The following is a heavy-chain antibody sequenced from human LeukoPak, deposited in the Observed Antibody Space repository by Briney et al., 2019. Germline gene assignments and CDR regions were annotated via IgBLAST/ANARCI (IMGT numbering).Heavy chain of an antibody. CDR2: ISSSSSTI. V-gene: IGHV3-48*01. D-gene: IGHD3-3*01. CDR3: ASYDFWSGYYTYYMDV. Sequence: AGGSLRLSCAASGFTFSSYSMNRVRQAPGKGLEWVSYISSSSSTIYYADSVKGRFTISRDNAENSLYLQMNSLRAEDTAVYYCASYDFWSGYYTYYMDVWGKGTTVTVSS. J-gene: IGHJ6*03. CDR1: GFTFSSYS.